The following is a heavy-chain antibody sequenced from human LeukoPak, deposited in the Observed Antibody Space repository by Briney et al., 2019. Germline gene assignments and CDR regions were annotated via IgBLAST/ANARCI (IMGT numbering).Heavy chain of an antibody. J-gene: IGHJ5*02. V-gene: IGHV3-48*02. CDR3: ARDKRGDDYGGPHRFDP. D-gene: IGHD4-17*01. CDR2: ISSSSSII. Sequence: GGSLRLSCAASGFTFSSYSMNWVRQAPGKGLEWLSYISSSSSIIYYADSVKGRFTISRDNAKNLLSLQMNSLRDEDTAVYYCARDKRGDDYGGPHRFDPWGQGTLVTVSS. CDR1: GFTFSSYS.